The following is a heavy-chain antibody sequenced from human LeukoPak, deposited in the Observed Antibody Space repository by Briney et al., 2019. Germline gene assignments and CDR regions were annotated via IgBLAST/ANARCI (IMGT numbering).Heavy chain of an antibody. Sequence: SETLSLTCTVSGYSISSGYYWGWIRQPPGKGLEWIGSIYHSGSTYYNPPLKSRVIISVDMSKNQFSLKLSSVTAADTAVYYCARHSTMVTTGSFDYWSQGTLVTVSS. V-gene: IGHV4-38-2*02. CDR2: IYHSGST. D-gene: IGHD4-17*01. J-gene: IGHJ4*02. CDR1: GYSISSGYY. CDR3: ARHSTMVTTGSFDY.